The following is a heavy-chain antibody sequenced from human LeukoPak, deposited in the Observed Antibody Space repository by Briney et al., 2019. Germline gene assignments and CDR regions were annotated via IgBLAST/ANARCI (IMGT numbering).Heavy chain of an antibody. CDR1: GFTFSSYR. CDR2: ISSLSSYI. D-gene: IGHD3-22*01. V-gene: IGHV3-21*01. CDR3: ARYYDSSGYYYPIDY. Sequence: EGSLTLSCAASGFTFSSYRMNWVRQAPGKGLEWVSSISSLSSYIYYADSVKGRFTISRDNAKNSLYLQMNSLRAEDTAVYYCARYYDSSGYYYPIDYWGQGTLVTVSS. J-gene: IGHJ4*02.